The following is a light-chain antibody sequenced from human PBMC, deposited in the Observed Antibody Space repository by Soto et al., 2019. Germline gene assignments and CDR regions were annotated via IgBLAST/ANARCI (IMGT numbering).Light chain of an antibody. Sequence: IVLKQSPATLSLSPGERATLSCRASQIVSSYLAWYQQKPGQAPRLLIYDASNWATGIPVRFSGSGSGTDFTLTISSLEPEDFAVYYCQQRSNWPSFGPGTKVDIK. J-gene: IGKJ3*01. CDR2: DAS. CDR3: QQRSNWPS. CDR1: QIVSSY. V-gene: IGKV3-11*01.